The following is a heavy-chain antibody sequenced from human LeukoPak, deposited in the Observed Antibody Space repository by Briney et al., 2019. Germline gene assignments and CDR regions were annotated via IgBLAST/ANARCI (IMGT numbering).Heavy chain of an antibody. CDR2: ISGSGGST. CDR1: GFTFSSYA. D-gene: IGHD3-22*01. Sequence: GGSLRLSRAASGFTFSSYAMSWVRQAPGKGLAWVSAISGSGGSTYYADSVKGRFTISRDNSKKTLYLQMNSLRAEDTAVYYCAKYRITMVVVGGAFDIWGQGTMVTVSS. V-gene: IGHV3-23*01. CDR3: AKYRITMVVVGGAFDI. J-gene: IGHJ3*02.